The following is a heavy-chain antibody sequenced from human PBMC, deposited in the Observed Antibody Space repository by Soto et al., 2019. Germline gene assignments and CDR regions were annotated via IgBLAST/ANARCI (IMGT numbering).Heavy chain of an antibody. CDR1: GGSISSGAYY. V-gene: IGHV4-30-4*01. Sequence: SETLSLTCTVSGGSISSGAYYWSWVRQPTGKGLEWIGYIYYSGSTYYNPSLKSRVTISVDTSKNQFSLKLSSVTAADMAVYYCARGGFRGYSYGRIDYWGQGTLVTVSS. D-gene: IGHD5-18*01. J-gene: IGHJ4*02. CDR2: IYYSGST. CDR3: ARGGFRGYSYGRIDY.